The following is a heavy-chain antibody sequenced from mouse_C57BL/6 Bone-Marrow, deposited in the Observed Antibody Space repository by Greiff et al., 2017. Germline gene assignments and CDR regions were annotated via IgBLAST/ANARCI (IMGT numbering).Heavy chain of an antibody. V-gene: IGHV1-50*01. D-gene: IGHD1-2*01. CDR2: IDPSDSYT. CDR3: ARWLLRLDY. J-gene: IGHJ2*01. Sequence: QVQLQQPGAELVKPGASVKLSCKASGYTFTSYWMQWVNQRPGQGLEWIGEIDPSDSYTNYNQKFKGKATLTVDTSSSTAYMQLSSLTSEDSAVYYCARWLLRLDYWGQGTTLTVSS. CDR1: GYTFTSYW.